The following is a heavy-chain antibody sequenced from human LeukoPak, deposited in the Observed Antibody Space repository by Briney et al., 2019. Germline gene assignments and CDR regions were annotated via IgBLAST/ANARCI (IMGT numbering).Heavy chain of an antibody. CDR1: GGTFSSYA. Sequence: SVKVSCKASGGTFSSYAISWVRQAPGQGLEWMGGIIPIFGTANYAQKLQGRVTMTTDTSTSTAYMELRSLRSDDTAVYYCARSGGIVVDYYYYYGMDVWGQGTTVTVSS. CDR2: IIPIFGTA. D-gene: IGHD6-19*01. CDR3: ARSGGIVVDYYYYYGMDV. J-gene: IGHJ6*02. V-gene: IGHV1-69*05.